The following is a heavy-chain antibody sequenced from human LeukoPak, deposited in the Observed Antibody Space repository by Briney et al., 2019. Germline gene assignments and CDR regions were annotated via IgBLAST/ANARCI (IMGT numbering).Heavy chain of an antibody. CDR2: ISNNGGYT. CDR1: GFTVSSNY. J-gene: IGHJ4*02. V-gene: IGHV3-23*01. D-gene: IGHD2-15*01. CDR3: AKQLGYCSDGSCYFPY. Sequence: GGSLRLSCAASGFTVSSNYMNWVRQAPGKGLEWVSAISNNGGYTYYADSVQGRFTISRDNSKSTLCLQMNSLRAEDTAVYYCAKQLGYCSDGSCYFPYWGQGTLVTVSS.